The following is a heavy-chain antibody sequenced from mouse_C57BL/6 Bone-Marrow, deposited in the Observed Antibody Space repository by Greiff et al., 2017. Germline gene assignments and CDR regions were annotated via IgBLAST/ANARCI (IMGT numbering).Heavy chain of an antibody. J-gene: IGHJ3*01. CDR2: IYPGSGST. V-gene: IGHV1-55*01. D-gene: IGHD2-5*01. Sequence: VQLQESGAELVKPGASVKMSCKASGYTFTSYWITWVKQRPGQGLEWIGDIYPGSGSTNYNEKFKSKATLTVDTSSSTAYMQLSSLTSEDSAVYYCARTSSYYSNYGFAYWGQGTLVTVSA. CDR1: GYTFTSYW. CDR3: ARTSSYYSNYGFAY.